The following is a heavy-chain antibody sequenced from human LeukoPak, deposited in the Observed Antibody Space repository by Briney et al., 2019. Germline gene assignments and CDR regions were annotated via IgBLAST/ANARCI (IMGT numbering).Heavy chain of an antibody. V-gene: IGHV3-66*01. D-gene: IGHD3-10*01. CDR3: AKFWVLGSGSYYNLNWFDP. Sequence: GGSLRLSCAASGFSVSSNYMSWVRLAPGKGLEWVSVIYSGGSTYYADSVKGRFTISRDNSKNTLYLQMNSLRAEDTAVYYCAKFWVLGSGSYYNLNWFDPWGQGTLVTVSS. CDR2: IYSGGST. J-gene: IGHJ5*02. CDR1: GFSVSSNY.